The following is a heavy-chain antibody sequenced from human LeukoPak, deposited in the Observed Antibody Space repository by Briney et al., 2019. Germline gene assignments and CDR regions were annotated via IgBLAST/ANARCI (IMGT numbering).Heavy chain of an antibody. V-gene: IGHV5-51*01. J-gene: IGHJ4*02. CDR3: ARLSPEAYYDILTGYFDY. D-gene: IGHD3-9*01. Sequence: GESLKISCKTSGYIFTTSWIGWVRQLPGKGLEWMGIIYPGDSHTRYSPSFQGQVTISADKSISTAHLQWSSLKASDTAMYYCARLSPEAYYDILTGYFDYWGQGTLVTVSS. CDR2: IYPGDSHT. CDR1: GYIFTTSW.